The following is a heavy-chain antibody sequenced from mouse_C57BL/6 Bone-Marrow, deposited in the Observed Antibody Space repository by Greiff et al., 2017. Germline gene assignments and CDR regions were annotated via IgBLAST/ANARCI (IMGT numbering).Heavy chain of an antibody. J-gene: IGHJ2*01. Sequence: QVHVKQSGAELARPGASVKLSCKASGYTFTSYGISWVKQRTGQGLEWIGEIYPRSGNTYYNEKFKGKATLTADKSSSTAYMELRSLTSEDSAVYFCARCPYYYGSSYDYWGQGTTLTVSS. V-gene: IGHV1-81*01. D-gene: IGHD1-1*01. CDR1: GYTFTSYG. CDR3: ARCPYYYGSSYDY. CDR2: IYPRSGNT.